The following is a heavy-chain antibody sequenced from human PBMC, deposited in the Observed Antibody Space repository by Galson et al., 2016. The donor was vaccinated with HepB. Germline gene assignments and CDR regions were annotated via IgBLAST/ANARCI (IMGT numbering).Heavy chain of an antibody. J-gene: IGHJ3*01. Sequence: SLRLSCAASGFTFITYDIHWVRQPPGKGLEWVSAIGAAAGDTHYAASVEGRFTVSRENAKNSLFLQMHSLRAEDTAVYYCARGKSLWTTPWNYGLDVWGQGTMVTVSS. V-gene: IGHV3-13*01. D-gene: IGHD1-7*01. CDR3: ARGKSLWTTPWNYGLDV. CDR1: GFTFITYD. CDR2: IGAAAGDT.